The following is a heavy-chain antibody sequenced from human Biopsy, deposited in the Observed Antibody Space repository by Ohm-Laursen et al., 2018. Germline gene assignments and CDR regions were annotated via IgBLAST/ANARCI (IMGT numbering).Heavy chain of an antibody. CDR1: GFTFSDYY. CDR2: ISGSAAST. D-gene: IGHD6-19*01. V-gene: IGHV3-23*01. J-gene: IGHJ2*01. CDR3: RAVAGEAFDL. Sequence: SLRLSCSASGFTFSDYYMSWIRQAPGKGLEWVSAISGSAASTYYSDSVKGRFTISRDNSKNMMYLQMNSLRADDTALYYCRAVAGEAFDLWGRGTLVTVSS.